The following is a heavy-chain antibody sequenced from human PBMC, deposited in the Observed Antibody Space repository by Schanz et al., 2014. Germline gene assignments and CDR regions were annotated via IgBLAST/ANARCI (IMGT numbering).Heavy chain of an antibody. CDR2: INTSSGDT. V-gene: IGHV1-3*04. CDR1: EYSFTSYS. J-gene: IGHJ5*02. Sequence: QVHLVQSGAEVKRPGASVKVSCKASEYSFTSYSMHWVRQAPGQRLEWMGWINTSSGDTKYSQNFQGRVTITSDTTASTAYMELSSLRSEGTAVYSCARGIGGYGANNCLDHWGQGTLVTVSS. D-gene: IGHD5-12*01. CDR3: ARGIGGYGANNCLDH.